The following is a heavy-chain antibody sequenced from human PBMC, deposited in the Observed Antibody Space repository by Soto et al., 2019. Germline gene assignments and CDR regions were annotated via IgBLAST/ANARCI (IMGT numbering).Heavy chain of an antibody. V-gene: IGHV3-23*01. CDR1: GFTFSSYA. J-gene: IGHJ4*02. D-gene: IGHD3-22*01. CDR2: ISGSGGST. Sequence: EVQLLESGGGLVQPGGSLRLSCAASGFTFSSYAMSWVRQAPGKGLEWVSGISGSGGSTYYADSVKGRFTISRDNSKSTLYLQMNSLRAEDTAVFYCAKYPNYESSGYYYSSYFDYWGQGTLVTVSS. CDR3: AKYPNYESSGYYYSSYFDY.